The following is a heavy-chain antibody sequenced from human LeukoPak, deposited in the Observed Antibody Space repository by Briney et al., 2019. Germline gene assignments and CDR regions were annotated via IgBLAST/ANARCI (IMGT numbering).Heavy chain of an antibody. J-gene: IGHJ6*03. V-gene: IGHV4-61*02. CDR1: GGSISSGSYY. CDR3: ARDLRFDHYYMDV. CDR2: IYTSGST. Sequence: SETLSLTCTVSGGSISSGSYYWSWIRQPAGKGLEWIGRIYTSGSTNYNPSLKSRVTISVDTSKNQFSLKLSSVTAADTAVYYCARDLRFDHYYMDVWGKGTTVTVSS.